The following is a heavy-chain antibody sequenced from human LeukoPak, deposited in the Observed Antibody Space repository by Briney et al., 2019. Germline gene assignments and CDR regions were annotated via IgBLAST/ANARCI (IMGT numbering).Heavy chain of an antibody. D-gene: IGHD2-21*02. CDR1: GGSISSYY. Sequence: PSETLSLTCTVSGGSISSYYWSWIRQPPDKGLEWIGEISPSGSTNYNPSLKTRVTISTDTSKNHLSLNLNSVTAADTGVYYCVRGSRVYCGGDCYYYWGQGTLVTVSS. V-gene: IGHV4-34*01. CDR2: ISPSGST. CDR3: VRGSRVYCGGDCYYY. J-gene: IGHJ4*02.